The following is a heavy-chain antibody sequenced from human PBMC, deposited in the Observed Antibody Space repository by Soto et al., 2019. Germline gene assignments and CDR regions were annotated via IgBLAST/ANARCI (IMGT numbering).Heavy chain of an antibody. CDR1: GGSISSSSYY. V-gene: IGHV4-39*01. CDR3: ARQVVDIVATGYFDY. D-gene: IGHD5-12*01. Sequence: QLQLQESGPGLVKPSESLSLTCTVSGGSISSSSYYWGWIRQPPGKGLAWIGSIYYSGSTYYNPSLKSGVTISVDTSKNQFSLKLSSVTAADTAVYYCARQVVDIVATGYFDYWGQGTLVTVSS. J-gene: IGHJ4*02. CDR2: IYYSGST.